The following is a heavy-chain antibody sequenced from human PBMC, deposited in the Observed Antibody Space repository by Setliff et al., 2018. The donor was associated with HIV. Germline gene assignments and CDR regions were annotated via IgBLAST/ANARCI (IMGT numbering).Heavy chain of an antibody. CDR3: ARNTPGIVPRRVGFDP. Sequence: ASVKVSCKASGYTLTDHYIHWVRQAPGQGLEWMGRINPRDGSTGYAQRFQGRVTMIRDTSISTAYMELTWLKPDDTAVYYCARNTPGIVPRRVGFDPWGQGTLVTVS. CDR2: INPRDGST. J-gene: IGHJ5*02. D-gene: IGHD1-26*01. CDR1: GYTLTDHY. V-gene: IGHV1-46*01.